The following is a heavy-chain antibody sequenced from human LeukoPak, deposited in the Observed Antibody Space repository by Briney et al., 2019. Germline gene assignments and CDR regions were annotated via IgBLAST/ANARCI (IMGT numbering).Heavy chain of an antibody. CDR1: GGSISSNTYY. J-gene: IGHJ5*02. Sequence: SETLSLTCTLSGGSISSNTYYWGWVRRPPGKGMEWIGNIHYSGSTYYNPSLKSGVTISVDTSKNQFSLNLSSLTAGDTVVYYCATSDTVSTSTWFDPWGREPWSPSP. D-gene: IGHD5/OR15-5a*01. CDR3: ATSDTVSTSTWFDP. V-gene: IGHV4-39*01. CDR2: IHYSGST.